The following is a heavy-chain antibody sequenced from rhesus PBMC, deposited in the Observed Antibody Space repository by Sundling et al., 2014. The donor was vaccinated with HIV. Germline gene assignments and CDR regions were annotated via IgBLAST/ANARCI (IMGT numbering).Heavy chain of an antibody. J-gene: IGHJ4*01. D-gene: IGHD5-42*01. Sequence: QVQLQESGPGLLKPSETLTLTCAVSGGSISGGYGWSWIRQPPGKGLEWIGRISGSIGNTDYNPSLKNRVTISPDTSKNQISLKLTSLTAADTAVYYCAGVGYSPLGFGYWGQGVLVTVSS. CDR3: AGVGYSPLGFGY. CDR2: ISGSIGNT. CDR1: GGSISGGYG. V-gene: IGHV4-76*01.